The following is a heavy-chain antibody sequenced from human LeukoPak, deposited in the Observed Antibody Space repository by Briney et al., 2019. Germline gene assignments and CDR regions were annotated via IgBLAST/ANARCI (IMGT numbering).Heavy chain of an antibody. D-gene: IGHD6-19*01. V-gene: IGHV3-48*03. Sequence: QSGGSLSLSCAASGFSFSDYEMNWVRQAPGKGLEWDSYISSSGSTIYYADSVKGRFTISRDNAKNSLYLQMNSLRAEDTAVYYCARRSSGWHYYFDYWGQGTLVTVSS. CDR1: GFSFSDYE. CDR3: ARRSSGWHYYFDY. CDR2: ISSSGSTI. J-gene: IGHJ4*02.